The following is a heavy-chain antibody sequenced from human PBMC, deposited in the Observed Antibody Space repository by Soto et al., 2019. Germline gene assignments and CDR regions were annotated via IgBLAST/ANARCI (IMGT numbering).Heavy chain of an antibody. D-gene: IGHD3-10*01. CDR1: GFTFSSYA. V-gene: IGHV3-23*01. J-gene: IGHJ2*01. CDR3: AKDNSITMVRGVIITASWYFDL. CDR2: ISGSGGST. Sequence: GGSLRLSCAASGFTFSSYAMSWVRQAPGKGLERVSDISGSGGSTYYADSVKGRFTISRDNSKNTLYLQMNSLRAEDTAVYYSAKDNSITMVRGVIITASWYFDLWGRGTLVTVSS.